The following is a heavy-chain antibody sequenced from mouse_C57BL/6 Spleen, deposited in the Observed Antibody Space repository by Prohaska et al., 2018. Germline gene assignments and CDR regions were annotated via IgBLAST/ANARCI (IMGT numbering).Heavy chain of an antibody. D-gene: IGHD2-3*01. Sequence: DVQLQESGPGLVNPSQSLSLTCSVTGYSITSGYYWNWIRQFPGNKLEWMGYISYDGSNNYNPSLKNRISITRDTSKNQFFLKLNSVTTEDTATYYCARGIIYDGYYAWFAYWGQGTLVTVSA. J-gene: IGHJ3*01. CDR2: ISYDGSN. CDR3: ARGIIYDGYYAWFAY. V-gene: IGHV3-6*01. CDR1: GYSITSGYY.